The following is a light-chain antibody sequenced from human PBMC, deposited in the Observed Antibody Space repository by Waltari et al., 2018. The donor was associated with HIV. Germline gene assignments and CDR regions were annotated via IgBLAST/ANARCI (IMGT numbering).Light chain of an antibody. CDR2: VAS. CDR3: QQSYSTPWT. Sequence: DIQMTQSPSSLSASVGDRVTLTCRASQDITTYLNWYQQKSGEAPKLLIYVASRLQSEVTSRFSGSGSGTDFTLTINSLQHEDFATYYCQQSYSTPWTFGQGTKV. V-gene: IGKV1-39*01. CDR1: QDITTY. J-gene: IGKJ1*01.